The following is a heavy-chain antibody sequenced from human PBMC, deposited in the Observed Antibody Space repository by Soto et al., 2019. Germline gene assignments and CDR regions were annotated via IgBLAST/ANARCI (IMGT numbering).Heavy chain of an antibody. CDR1: GFTFSSYG. J-gene: IGHJ4*02. D-gene: IGHD6-13*01. CDR3: ARDRIAAAGYFDY. V-gene: IGHV3-33*01. CDR2: IWYDGSNK. Sequence: GGSLRLSCAASGFTFSSYGMHWVRQAPGKGLEWVAVIWYDGSNKYYADSVKGRFTISRDNSKNTLYLQMNSLRAEDTAVYYCARDRIAAAGYFDYWGQGTLVTVSS.